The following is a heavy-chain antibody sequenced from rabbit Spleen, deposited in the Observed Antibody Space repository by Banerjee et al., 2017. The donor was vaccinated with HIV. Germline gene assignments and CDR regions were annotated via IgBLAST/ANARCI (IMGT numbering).Heavy chain of an antibody. CDR2: IDPVFGIT. V-gene: IGHV1S40*01. Sequence: QSLEESGGGLVKPGGTLTLTCTASGVSFSYSSYMCWVRQAPGKGLEWIGYIDPVFGITYYASWVNGRFSISRENAQNTVFLQMTSLTAADTATYFCARDGAGGSYFALWGPGTLVTVS. CDR1: GVSFSYSSY. CDR3: ARDGAGGSYFAL. J-gene: IGHJ4*01. D-gene: IGHD8-1*01.